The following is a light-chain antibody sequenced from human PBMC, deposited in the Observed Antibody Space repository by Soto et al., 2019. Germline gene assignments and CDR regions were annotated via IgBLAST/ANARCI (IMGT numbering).Light chain of an antibody. V-gene: IGKV1-5*03. CDR3: QQHYIPWT. CDR1: HNIVRL. Sequence: DIQVTQSPSTLSASVGDRVTITCRASHNIVRLFAWYQPKPVKAPQLLIYKASSLESGVPSRFSGSGSGTEFTLSFSNLQPYAFATYYCQQHYIPWTFGRGTKVDIK. CDR2: KAS. J-gene: IGKJ1*01.